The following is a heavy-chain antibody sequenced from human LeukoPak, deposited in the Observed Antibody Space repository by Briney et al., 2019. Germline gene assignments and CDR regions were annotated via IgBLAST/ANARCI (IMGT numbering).Heavy chain of an antibody. Sequence: SETLSLTCTVSGGSISSYYWSWIRQPPGKGLEWIGYIYYSGSTNYNPSLKSRVTISVDTSKNQFSLKLSSATAADTAVYYCARGEEIVGATSNGAFVIWGQGTMVTVSS. D-gene: IGHD1-26*01. CDR2: IYYSGST. CDR3: ARGEEIVGATSNGAFVI. CDR1: GGSISSYY. J-gene: IGHJ3*02. V-gene: IGHV4-59*08.